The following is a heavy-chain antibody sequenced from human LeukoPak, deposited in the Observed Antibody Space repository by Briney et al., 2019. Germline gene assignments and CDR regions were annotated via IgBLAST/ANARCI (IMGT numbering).Heavy chain of an antibody. CDR1: GFTVSSNY. Sequence: GGSLRLSCVVSGFTVSSNYMSWVRQAPGKGLEWVSYISGGSTYTNYANSVKGRFTISRDNARNSLFLQMNSLTAEDTAIYYCARSLISAVIGMDVWGQGTAVTVSS. V-gene: IGHV3-11*06. CDR2: ISGGSTYT. D-gene: IGHD3-3*01. J-gene: IGHJ6*02. CDR3: ARSLISAVIGMDV.